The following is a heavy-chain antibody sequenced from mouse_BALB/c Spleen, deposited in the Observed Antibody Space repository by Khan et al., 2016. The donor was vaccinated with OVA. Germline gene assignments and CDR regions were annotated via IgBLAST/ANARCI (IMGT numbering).Heavy chain of an antibody. CDR1: GFTFSTYG. D-gene: IGHD1-1*01. V-gene: IGHV5-6*01. Sequence: EVQGVESGGDLVKPGGSLKLSCAASGFTFSTYGMPWVRQTPDKRLEWVAAISSGGSYPYYPDSVKGRFTISRANAKNTLYLQMRTPKSEDTAINYCTRLAYYYNSEGFAYWDRGTLVTVSA. J-gene: IGHJ3*01. CDR3: TRLAYYYNSEGFAY. CDR2: ISSGGSYP.